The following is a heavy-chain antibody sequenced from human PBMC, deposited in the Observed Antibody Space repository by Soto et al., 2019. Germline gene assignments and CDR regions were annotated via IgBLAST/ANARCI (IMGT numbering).Heavy chain of an antibody. V-gene: IGHV4-4*02. CDR1: GDSISSSFW. CDR2: IYHTEST. D-gene: IGHD4-17*01. Sequence: SETLSLTCAVSGDSISSSFWWSWVRQPPGKGLEWIGEIYHTESTVYNPSLKSRVTISVDKSKNQFSLNLDSVTAADTAVYYCARYDFGTLDYWGRGILVTSPQ. CDR3: ARYDFGTLDY. J-gene: IGHJ4*02.